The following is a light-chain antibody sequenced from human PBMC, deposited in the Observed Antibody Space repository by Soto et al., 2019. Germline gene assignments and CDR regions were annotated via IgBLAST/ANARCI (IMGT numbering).Light chain of an antibody. Sequence: EIVLTQSPATLSVSPGESATLFCRASQSVSSNLAWYQHKAGQAPRPLIYVASTRATGVPDRFSGSGSGTELSLTISSLQSEDFAVYYCQQFNNRPPWTFGQGTKVDIK. CDR2: VAS. CDR1: QSVSSN. J-gene: IGKJ1*01. V-gene: IGKV3-15*01. CDR3: QQFNNRPPWT.